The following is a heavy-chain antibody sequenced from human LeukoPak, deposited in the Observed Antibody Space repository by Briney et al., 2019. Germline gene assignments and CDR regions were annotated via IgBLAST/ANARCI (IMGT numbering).Heavy chain of an antibody. CDR1: GFTFSNAW. V-gene: IGHV3-15*01. D-gene: IGHD3-22*01. CDR2: IKSKTDGGTT. J-gene: IGHJ4*02. CDR3: TTDPPLSYYDSF. Sequence: GGSLRLSCAASGFTFSNAWMSWVRQAPGKGLEWVGRIKSKTDGGTTDYAAPVKGRFTISRDDSKNTLYLQMNSLKTEDTAVYYCTTDPPLSYYDSFWGQGTLVTVSS.